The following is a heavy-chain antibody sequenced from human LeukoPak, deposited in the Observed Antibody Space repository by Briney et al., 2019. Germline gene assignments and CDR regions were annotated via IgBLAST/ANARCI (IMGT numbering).Heavy chain of an antibody. J-gene: IGHJ4*02. Sequence: PGGSLRLSCAASGFTFSNAWMSWVRQAPGKGLEWVGRIRSKTDGGTTDYAAPVKGRFSISRDDSKNTLYLQMNSLKTEDTAVYYCTTEILRGVINAAFDYWGQGTLVTVSS. CDR2: IRSKTDGGTT. CDR1: GFTFSNAW. CDR3: TTEILRGVINAAFDY. D-gene: IGHD3-10*01. V-gene: IGHV3-15*01.